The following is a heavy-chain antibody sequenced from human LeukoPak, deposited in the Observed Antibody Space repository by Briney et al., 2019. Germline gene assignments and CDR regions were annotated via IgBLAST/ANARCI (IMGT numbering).Heavy chain of an antibody. Sequence: GGSLRLSCEASGFTLSNWAMTWVRQAPGKGLEWVSGIDTKGTRTYYADSVKGRFTISRDNSKNTLFLQMNSLRAEDTAVYYCAKGSVVVVAARLDFAIWGQGTLVTVSS. CDR3: AKGSVVVVAARLDFAI. D-gene: IGHD2-15*01. CDR2: IDTKGTRT. CDR1: GFTLSNWA. J-gene: IGHJ3*02. V-gene: IGHV3-23*05.